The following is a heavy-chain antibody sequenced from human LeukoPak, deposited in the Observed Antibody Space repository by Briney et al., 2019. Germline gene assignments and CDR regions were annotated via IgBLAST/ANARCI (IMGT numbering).Heavy chain of an antibody. D-gene: IGHD6-25*01. Sequence: KTGGSLRLSCAASGFTFSSYAMSWVRQPPGKGLEWIGEIYHSGSTNYNPSLKSRVTITVDKSKNQFSLKLSSATAADTAVYYCARRSASSFDYWGQGTLVTVSS. CDR1: GFTFSSYAM. V-gene: IGHV4-4*02. CDR3: ARRSASSFDY. CDR2: IYHSGST. J-gene: IGHJ4*02.